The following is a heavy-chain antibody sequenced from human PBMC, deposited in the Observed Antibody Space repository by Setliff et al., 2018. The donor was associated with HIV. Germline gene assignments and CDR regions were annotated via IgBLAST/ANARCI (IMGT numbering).Heavy chain of an antibody. CDR3: ARRKSFALSPFDS. Sequence: ASETLSLTCTVSNGSISSSSYFWGWIRQAPGKGLQWIGRIYASGRTNYNPSLKSRVTLSVDTSKNQFSLKVTSVTAADTAVYYCARRKSFALSPFDSWGQGALVTVSS. V-gene: IGHV4-39*07. CDR2: IYASGRT. CDR1: NGSISSSSYF. D-gene: IGHD3-16*01. J-gene: IGHJ4*02.